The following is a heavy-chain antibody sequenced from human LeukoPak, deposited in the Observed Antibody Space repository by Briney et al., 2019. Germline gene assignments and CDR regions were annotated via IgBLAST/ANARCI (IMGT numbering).Heavy chain of an antibody. CDR2: INHSGST. V-gene: IGHV4-34*01. Sequence: SETLSLTCAVYGGSFSGYYWTWIRQPPGGGLEGIGEINHSGSTNHNPSLKSRVTISVDTSKNQFSLKLSSVTAADTAVYYCARGDMITFGGVIANFDYWGQGTLVTVSS. CDR3: ARGDMITFGGVIANFDY. J-gene: IGHJ4*02. D-gene: IGHD3-16*02. CDR1: GGSFSGYY.